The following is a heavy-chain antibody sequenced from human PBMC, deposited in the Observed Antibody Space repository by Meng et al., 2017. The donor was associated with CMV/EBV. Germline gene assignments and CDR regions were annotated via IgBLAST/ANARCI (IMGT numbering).Heavy chain of an antibody. D-gene: IGHD3-10*01. Sequence: QVALQEAGPGLVKPSETLSLTCTVSGGFISNYYWSWIRQPPGKGLEWIGYIYYRGSTTYNPSLKSRVTISVDTSKNQFSLKLSSVTAADTAVYYCAREGRGQIQHWGQGTLVTVSS. CDR2: IYYRGST. CDR1: GGFISNYY. CDR3: AREGRGQIQH. J-gene: IGHJ1*01. V-gene: IGHV4-59*01.